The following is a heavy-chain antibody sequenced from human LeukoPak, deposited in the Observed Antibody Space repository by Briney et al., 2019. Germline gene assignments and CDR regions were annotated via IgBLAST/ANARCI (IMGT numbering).Heavy chain of an antibody. Sequence: PGGSLRLSCAASGFTVSSNYMSWVRQAPGEGLEWIGSIYYSGSTYYNPSLKSRVTISVDTSKNQFSLKLSSVTAADTAVYYCARYYYGSGQTTVWYFDLWGRGTLVTVSS. D-gene: IGHD3-10*01. CDR1: GFTVSSNY. CDR2: IYYSGST. V-gene: IGHV4-59*05. J-gene: IGHJ2*01. CDR3: ARYYYGSGQTTVWYFDL.